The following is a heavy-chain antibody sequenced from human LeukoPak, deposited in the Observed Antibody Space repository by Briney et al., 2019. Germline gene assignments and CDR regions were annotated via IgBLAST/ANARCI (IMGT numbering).Heavy chain of an antibody. J-gene: IGHJ5*02. CDR2: IYPGDSDT. CDR1: GYSFTSYW. D-gene: IGHD3-9*01. V-gene: IGHV5-51*01. Sequence: GESLKISCKGSGYSFTSYWIGWVRQMPGKGLECMGIIYPGDSDTRYSPSFQGQVTISADKSISTAYLQWSSLKASDTAMYYCARHAPTYYDILTGRFDPWGQGTLVTVSS. CDR3: ARHAPTYYDILTGRFDP.